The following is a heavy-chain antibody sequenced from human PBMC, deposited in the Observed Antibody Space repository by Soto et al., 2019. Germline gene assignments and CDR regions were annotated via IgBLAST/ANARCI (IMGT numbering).Heavy chain of an antibody. CDR1: GFTFSGSA. CDR3: SRQASDFLSVKPPYYMDV. D-gene: IGHD3-3*01. V-gene: IGHV3-73*01. CDR2: IRSKGNNYAT. Sequence: EVQLVESGGGLVQPGGSLKLSCAASGFTFSGSALHWVRQASGKGLEWVGRIRSKGNNYATAYGASMKGRFTISRDDSKNMAYLQMNSLNTEDTAVYYCSRQASDFLSVKPPYYMDVWGKGTTVTVSS. J-gene: IGHJ6*03.